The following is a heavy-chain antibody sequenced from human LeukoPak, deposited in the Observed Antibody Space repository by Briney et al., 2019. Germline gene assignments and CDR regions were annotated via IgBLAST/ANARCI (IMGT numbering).Heavy chain of an antibody. CDR1: GYTFTSYG. V-gene: IGHV1-18*01. CDR2: ISPYNGNT. D-gene: IGHD2-15*01. J-gene: IGHJ3*02. Sequence: ASVKVSCKASGYTFTSYGITWVRQAPGQGLERMGWISPYNGNTEYAQNLQGRVTMTTDTSTSTAYMELRSLRSDDTAVYNCARITKTYSRYDAFDSWGQGTMVTVSS. CDR3: ARITKTYSRYDAFDS.